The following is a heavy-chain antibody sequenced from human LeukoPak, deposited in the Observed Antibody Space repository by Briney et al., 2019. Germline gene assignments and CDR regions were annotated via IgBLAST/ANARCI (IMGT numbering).Heavy chain of an antibody. D-gene: IGHD3-3*02. V-gene: IGHV3-74*01. J-gene: IGHJ6*02. CDR2: INSDGSTT. CDR3: ARELGIQGSLSYYYYGMDV. CDR1: GFTFGSYW. Sequence: PGGSLRLSCAASGFTFGSYWMHWVRQTPGKGLVWVSRINSDGSTTSYADPVKGRFTISRDNTKNTLYLQMNSLRAEDTAVYYCARELGIQGSLSYYYYGMDVWGQGTTVTVSS.